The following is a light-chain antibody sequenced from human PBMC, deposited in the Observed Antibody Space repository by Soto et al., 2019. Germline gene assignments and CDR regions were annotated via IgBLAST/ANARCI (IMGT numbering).Light chain of an antibody. V-gene: IGKV1-5*01. CDR1: QSISSW. CDR2: DAS. CDR3: QQYNSYPFT. Sequence: DIQMTQSPSTLSASVGDGVTITCRASQSISSWLAWYQQKPGKAPNVLIYDASSFESRIPSRFSGSGSGTEFNLTISSLQPDDFATYYCQQYNSYPFTFGGGTKVDIK. J-gene: IGKJ4*01.